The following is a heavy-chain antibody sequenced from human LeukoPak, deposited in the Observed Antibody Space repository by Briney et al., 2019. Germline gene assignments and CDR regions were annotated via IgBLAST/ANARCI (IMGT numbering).Heavy chain of an antibody. J-gene: IGHJ4*02. D-gene: IGHD1-1*01. CDR3: AREGERNGGYFDY. CDR1: GFTFSNAW. V-gene: IGHV3-15*07. CDR2: IKSKTDGGTT. Sequence: GGSLRLSCAASGFTFSNAWMNWVRQAPGKGLEWVGRIKSKTDGGTTDYAAPVKGRFTISRDDSKNTLYLQMNSLKTEDTAVYYCAREGERNGGYFDYWGQGTLVTVSS.